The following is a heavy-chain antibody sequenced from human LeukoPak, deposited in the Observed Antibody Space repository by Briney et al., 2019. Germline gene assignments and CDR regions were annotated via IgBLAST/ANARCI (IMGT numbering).Heavy chain of an antibody. J-gene: IGHJ6*02. V-gene: IGHV3-23*01. CDR1: GFTFNSYA. D-gene: IGHD2-15*01. CDR2: ISGSGGST. CDR3: AKDLFVGYCSGGSCYSDYYYGMDV. Sequence: GGSLRLSCAASGFTFNSYAMSWVRQAPGKGLEWVSAISGSGGSTYYADSVKGRFTISRDNSKNTLYLQMNSLRAEDTAVYYCAKDLFVGYCSGGSCYSDYYYGMDVWGQGTTVTVSS.